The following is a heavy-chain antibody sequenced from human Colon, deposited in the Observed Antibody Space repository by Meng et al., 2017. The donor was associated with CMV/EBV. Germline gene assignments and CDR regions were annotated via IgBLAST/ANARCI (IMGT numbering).Heavy chain of an antibody. CDR1: GFTFSSYG. Sequence: GESLKISCAASGFTFSSYGMHWVRQAPGKGLEWVAFIRYDGSKKYYADSVKGRLTISRDNSKNTLYLQMNSLRAEDTAVYYCAKDYYRYFDYWGQGTLVTVSS. J-gene: IGHJ4*02. CDR3: AKDYYRYFDY. CDR2: IRYDGSKK. D-gene: IGHD3-10*01. V-gene: IGHV3-30*02.